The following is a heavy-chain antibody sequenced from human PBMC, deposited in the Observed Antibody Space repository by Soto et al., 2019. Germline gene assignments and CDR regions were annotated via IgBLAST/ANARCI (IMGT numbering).Heavy chain of an antibody. V-gene: IGHV3-23*01. Sequence: SLRLSCEASGFSFSTFDMSWVRQAPGKGLQCVSFIRGSDGTTYYADSVRGRFTISRDNSRNTLYLQMNSLRADDTALYYCAKRAWLDFWGRGTLVTVSS. D-gene: IGHD5-12*01. J-gene: IGHJ4*02. CDR2: IRGSDGTT. CDR1: GFSFSTFD. CDR3: AKRAWLDF.